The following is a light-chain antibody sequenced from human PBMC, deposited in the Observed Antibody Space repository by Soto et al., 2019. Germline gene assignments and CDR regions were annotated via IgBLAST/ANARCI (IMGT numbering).Light chain of an antibody. CDR3: SSYAGSNNLEV. CDR1: SSDVGGYNY. CDR2: EVS. J-gene: IGLJ1*01. V-gene: IGLV2-8*01. Sequence: QSALTQPPSASGSPGQSVTISCTGTSSDVGGYNYVSWYQQHPGKAPKLMIYEVSKRPSGVPDRFSGSKSGNTASLTVSGLQAEDEADYYCSSYAGSNNLEVLGTGTKVTVL.